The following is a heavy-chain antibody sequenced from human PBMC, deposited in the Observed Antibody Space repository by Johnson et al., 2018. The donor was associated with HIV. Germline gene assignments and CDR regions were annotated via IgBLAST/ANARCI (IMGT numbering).Heavy chain of an antibody. V-gene: IGHV3-30*02. CDR1: GFTFSSYG. CDR3: ASYCSGGSCYRRSPSDAFDS. Sequence: QVQLVESGGGVVQPGGSLRLSCAASGFTFSSYGMHWVRQAPGKGLEWVAFIRYDGSNKYYADSVKGRFTISRDNSKNTLYLQMNSLRAEDTAGYYCASYCSGGSCYRRSPSDAFDSWGQGTMVTVSS. J-gene: IGHJ3*02. CDR2: IRYDGSNK. D-gene: IGHD2-15*01.